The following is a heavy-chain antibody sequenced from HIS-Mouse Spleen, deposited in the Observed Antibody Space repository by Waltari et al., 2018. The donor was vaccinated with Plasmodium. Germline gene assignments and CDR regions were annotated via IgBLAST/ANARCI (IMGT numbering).Heavy chain of an antibody. CDR3: ARAPRYYGMDV. D-gene: IGHD6-6*01. Sequence: EVQLVESGGGLIQPGGSLRLSCAASGFTVSSNYMSWVRQAPGKGLEWGSVIYRGGRTYYADSVKGRCTISRENSKNTLYLQMNSLRAEDTAVYYCARAPRYYGMDVWGQGTTVTVSS. J-gene: IGHJ6*02. CDR1: GFTVSSNY. V-gene: IGHV3-53*01. CDR2: IYRGGRT.